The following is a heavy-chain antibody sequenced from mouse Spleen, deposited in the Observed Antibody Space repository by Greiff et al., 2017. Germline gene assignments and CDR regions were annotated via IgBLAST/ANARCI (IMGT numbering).Heavy chain of an antibody. D-gene: IGHD2-12*01. Sequence: QVQLQQPGTELVKPGASVKLSCKASGYTFTSYWMHWVKQRPGQGLEWIGNINPSNGGTNYNEKFKSKATLTVDKSSSTAYMQLSSLTSEDSAVYYCARLRAYYSYYSYDVDAMDYWGQGTSVTVSS. CDR1: GYTFTSYW. V-gene: IGHV1-53*01. CDR2: INPSNGGT. J-gene: IGHJ4*01. CDR3: ARLRAYYSYYSYDVDAMDY.